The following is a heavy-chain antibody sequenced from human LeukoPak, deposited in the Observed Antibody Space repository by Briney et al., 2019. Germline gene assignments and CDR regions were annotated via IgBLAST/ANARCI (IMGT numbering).Heavy chain of an antibody. Sequence: MASETLSLTCTVFGDSVTGYFLSWARQPPGKGLEWIGHIYKIGTTTYTPSLKSRLSISADTSKNQFSLQLRSVTAADTAVYYCVIGVGWQPDYWGQGALVTVSS. J-gene: IGHJ4*02. CDR3: VIGVGWQPDY. D-gene: IGHD2-15*01. CDR1: GDSVTGYF. CDR2: IYKIGTT. V-gene: IGHV4-59*02.